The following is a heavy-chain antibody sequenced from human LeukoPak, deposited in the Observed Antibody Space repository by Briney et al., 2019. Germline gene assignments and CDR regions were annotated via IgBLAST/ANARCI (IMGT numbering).Heavy chain of an antibody. CDR1: GITFRIYA. D-gene: IGHD3-22*01. J-gene: IGHJ3*02. Sequence: GGSLRLSCAGSGITFRIYAMNWVRQAPGKGLEWVSAISGSGSMTYYADSVKGRFTISRDRSNNTLYLQMNSLRAEDTALYYCAKTGDYFDSTDYYRPDAFDIWGQGTMVTVSS. CDR2: ISGSGSMT. V-gene: IGHV3-23*01. CDR3: AKTGDYFDSTDYYRPDAFDI.